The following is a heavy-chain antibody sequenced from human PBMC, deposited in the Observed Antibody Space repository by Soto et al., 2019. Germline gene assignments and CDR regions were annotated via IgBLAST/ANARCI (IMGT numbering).Heavy chain of an antibody. J-gene: IGHJ4*02. D-gene: IGHD6-6*01. V-gene: IGHV3-23*01. Sequence: EVQLLESGGGLVQPGGSLRLSCAASGFTFSSYAMSWVRQAPGKGLEWVSAISGSGGSTYYADSVKGRFTISRDNSKNTLYPEMNSLRAEDTAVYYCAKTTAGSSSPLDYGGQGTLVTVSS. CDR1: GFTFSSYA. CDR3: AKTTAGSSSPLDY. CDR2: ISGSGGST.